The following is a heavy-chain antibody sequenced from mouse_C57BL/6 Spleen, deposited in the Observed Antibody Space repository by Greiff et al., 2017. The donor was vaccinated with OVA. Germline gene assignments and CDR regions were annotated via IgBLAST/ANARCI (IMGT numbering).Heavy chain of an antibody. D-gene: IGHD2-4*01. V-gene: IGHV1-20*01. Sequence: EVKLMESGPELVKPGDSVKISCKASGYSFTGYFMNWVMQSHGKSLEWIGRINPYNGDTFYNQKFKGKATLTVDKSSSTAHMELRSLTSEDSAVYYCARWYDYDGYFDYWGQGTTLTVSS. J-gene: IGHJ2*01. CDR3: ARWYDYDGYFDY. CDR1: GYSFTGYF. CDR2: INPYNGDT.